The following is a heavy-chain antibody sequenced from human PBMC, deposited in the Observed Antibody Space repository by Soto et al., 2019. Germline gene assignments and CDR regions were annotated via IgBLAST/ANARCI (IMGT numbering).Heavy chain of an antibody. D-gene: IGHD6-6*01. CDR2: IWYDGSNK. J-gene: IGHJ6*03. V-gene: IGHV3-33*01. Sequence: GGSLRLSCAASGFTFSSYGMHWVRQAPGKGLEWVAVIWYDGSNKYYADSVKGRFTISRDNSKNTLYLQMNSLRAEDTAVYYCARDGGSSSGWYYYYYYMDVWGKGTTVTVSS. CDR1: GFTFSSYG. CDR3: ARDGGSSSGWYYYYYYMDV.